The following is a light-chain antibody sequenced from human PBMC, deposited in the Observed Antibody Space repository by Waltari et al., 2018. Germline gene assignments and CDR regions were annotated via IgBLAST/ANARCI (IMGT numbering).Light chain of an antibody. J-gene: IGKJ2*01. CDR3: HQTYTSPQT. CDR1: ASIDKY. Sequence: QMTQYPSSLHASVGERVTIPCRSSASIDKYLNWYQQKPGKAPKLLILSATALQSGVPSRFSGSGSGTNFSLTITNLQPEDFAIYHCHQTYTSPQTFGQGTQVEMK. CDR2: SAT. V-gene: IGKV1-39*01.